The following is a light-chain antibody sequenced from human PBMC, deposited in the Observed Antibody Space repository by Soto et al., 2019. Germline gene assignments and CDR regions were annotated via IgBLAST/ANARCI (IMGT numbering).Light chain of an antibody. Sequence: DIQMTQSPSSVSASVGDRVTITCRASQGISNWLAWYQQKPGKAPNLLLFAASSLQSGVPSRFVRNRSGTYIALTISDLPPDDFSTNSCQQANSFPPTFGQGTKLEIK. CDR2: AAS. V-gene: IGKV1-12*01. J-gene: IGKJ2*01. CDR1: QGISNW. CDR3: QQANSFPPT.